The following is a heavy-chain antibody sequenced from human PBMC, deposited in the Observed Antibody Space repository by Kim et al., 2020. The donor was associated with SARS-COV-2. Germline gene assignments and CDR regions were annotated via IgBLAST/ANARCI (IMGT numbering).Heavy chain of an antibody. V-gene: IGHV3-11*05. J-gene: IGHJ4*02. CDR3: ARDMAGVGAQTVDY. CDR2: ISSSSSYT. D-gene: IGHD1-26*01. Sequence: GGSLRLSCAASGFTFSDYYMSWIRQAPGKGLEWVSYISSSSSYTNYADSVKGRFTISRDNAKNSLYLQMNSLRAEDTAVYYCARDMAGVGAQTVDYWGQGTLVTVSS. CDR1: GFTFSDYY.